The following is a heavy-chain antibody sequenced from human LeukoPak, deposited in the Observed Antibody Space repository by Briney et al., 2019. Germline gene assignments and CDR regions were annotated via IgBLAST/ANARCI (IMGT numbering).Heavy chain of an antibody. CDR3: ARGPITIFTRAAYYYYGMDV. CDR1: GGSISSYY. J-gene: IGHJ6*02. CDR2: IYTSGST. V-gene: IGHV4-4*07. D-gene: IGHD3-3*01. Sequence: PSETLSLTCTVSGGSISSYYWSWIRQPAGKGLEWIGRIYTSGSTNYNPSLKSGVTMSVDTSKNQFSLKLSSVTAADTAVYYCARGPITIFTRAAYYYYGMDVWGQGTTVTGSS.